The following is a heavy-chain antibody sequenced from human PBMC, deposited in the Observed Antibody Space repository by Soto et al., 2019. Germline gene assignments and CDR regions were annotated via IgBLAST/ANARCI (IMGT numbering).Heavy chain of an antibody. V-gene: IGHV4-39*01. CDR1: GDSISSSSYY. Sequence: SDTLSLTCTVSGDSISSSSYYWGWIRQPPGKGLEGIGSIYYSGSMYYNPSLKSRVTISADTSKNQLSLKLSSVTAADTAVYYCASPSQAPGFCDYWGQGILVTVSS. CDR2: IYYSGSM. CDR3: ASPSQAPGFCDY. J-gene: IGHJ4*02.